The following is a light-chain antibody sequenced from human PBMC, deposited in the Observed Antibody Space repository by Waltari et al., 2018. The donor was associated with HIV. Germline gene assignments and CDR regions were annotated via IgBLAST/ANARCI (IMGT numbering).Light chain of an antibody. CDR1: SPNIANNY. J-gene: IGLJ2*01. V-gene: IGLV1-51*01. Sequence: QSVLTQPPAVSAAPGQTVTISCSGSSPNIANNYVSWYQQLPGTAPKPLIYDNNRRSSGIPDLLSGSKAGTSATRAIAGLQTGDEADYDWGTWDTSLSAGVFGGGTKVTVL. CDR2: DNN. CDR3: GTWDTSLSAGV.